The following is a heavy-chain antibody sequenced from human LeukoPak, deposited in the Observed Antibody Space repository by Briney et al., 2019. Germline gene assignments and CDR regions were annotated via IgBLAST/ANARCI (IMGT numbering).Heavy chain of an antibody. Sequence: SGGSLRLSCAASGFTFSSYDMHWVRQATGKGLEWVSAIGTAGDTYYPDSVKGRFTISRDNSKNTLYLQMNSLRAEDTAVYYCAKDTRSSGWYHPPVFRAFDIWGQGTMVTVSS. D-gene: IGHD6-19*01. CDR2: IGTAGDT. J-gene: IGHJ3*02. V-gene: IGHV3-13*01. CDR3: AKDTRSSGWYHPPVFRAFDI. CDR1: GFTFSSYD.